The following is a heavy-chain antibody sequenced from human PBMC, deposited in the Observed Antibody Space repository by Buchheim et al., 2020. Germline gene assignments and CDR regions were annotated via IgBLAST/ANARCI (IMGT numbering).Heavy chain of an antibody. J-gene: IGHJ4*02. V-gene: IGHV3-23*01. CDR2: ISGSGGST. CDR1: GFTFSSYA. CDR3: AKEGPPLVYCGGDCPSVYFDY. Sequence: EVQLLESGGGLVQPGGSLRLSCAASGFTFSSYALSWVRQAPGKGLEWVSAISGSGGSTYYADSVKGLFTISRDNSKNTLYLQMNSLRAEDTAVYYCAKEGPPLVYCGGDCPSVYFDYWGQGTL. D-gene: IGHD2-21*02.